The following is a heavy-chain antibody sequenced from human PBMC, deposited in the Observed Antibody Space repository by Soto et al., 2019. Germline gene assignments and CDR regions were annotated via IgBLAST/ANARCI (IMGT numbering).Heavy chain of an antibody. CDR2: ILHSGSA. J-gene: IGHJ5*02. V-gene: IGHV4-61*01. D-gene: IGHD5-18*01. CDR1: CGSVSSGSYY. CDR3: AREDTAMTP. Sequence: PSETLSLTCTVSCGSVSSGSYYWSWIRQPPGKGLEWIGYILHSGSATYNPSLKSRVTISLDTSKNQFSLKLTSVTAADTAVYYCAREDTAMTPWGQGTLVTVSS.